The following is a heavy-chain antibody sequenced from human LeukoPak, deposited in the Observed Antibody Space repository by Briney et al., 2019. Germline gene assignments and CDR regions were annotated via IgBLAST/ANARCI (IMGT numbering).Heavy chain of an antibody. D-gene: IGHD6-19*01. CDR1: GSTFSSYW. CDR2: IKQDGSEK. CDR3: ARDGRYSSGWYEYYFDY. V-gene: IGHV3-7*01. J-gene: IGHJ4*02. Sequence: GGSLRLSCAASGSTFSSYWMSWVRQAPGKGLEWVANIKQDGSEKYYVDSAKGRFTISRDNAKNSLYLQMNSLRAEDTAVYYCARDGRYSSGWYEYYFDYWGQGTLVTVSS.